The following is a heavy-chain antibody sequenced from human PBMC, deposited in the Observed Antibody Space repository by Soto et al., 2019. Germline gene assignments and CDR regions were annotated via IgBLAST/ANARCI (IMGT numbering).Heavy chain of an antibody. Sequence: SETLSLTCTVSGGSISSYYWSWIRQPPGKGLEWIGYIYYSGSTNYNPSLKSRVTISVDTSKNQFSLKLSSVTAADTAVYYCGRGVGYYGSGSYYNRIRYFDYWGQGTLVTVSS. CDR1: GGSISSYY. CDR2: IYYSGST. D-gene: IGHD3-10*01. V-gene: IGHV4-59*12. CDR3: GRGVGYYGSGSYYNRIRYFDY. J-gene: IGHJ4*02.